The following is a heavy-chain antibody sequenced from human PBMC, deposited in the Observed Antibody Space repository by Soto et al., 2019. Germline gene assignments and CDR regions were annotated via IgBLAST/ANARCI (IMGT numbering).Heavy chain of an antibody. J-gene: IGHJ4*02. D-gene: IGHD3-10*01. CDR1: GGSFSGYY. CDR3: ARGGRGHYFDY. V-gene: IGHV4-34*01. Sequence: QVQLQQWGAGLLKPSETLSLTCAVYGGSFSGYYWSWIRQPPGKGLEWIGEINHSGSTNYNPSLTSRVTISVDTSKNQFSLKLSSVTAADTAVYYCARGGRGHYFDYWGQGTLVTVSS. CDR2: INHSGST.